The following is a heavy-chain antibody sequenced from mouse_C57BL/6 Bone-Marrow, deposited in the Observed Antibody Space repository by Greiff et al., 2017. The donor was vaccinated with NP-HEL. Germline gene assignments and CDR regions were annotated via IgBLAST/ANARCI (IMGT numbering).Heavy chain of an antibody. V-gene: IGHV1-53*01. CDR3: ASPITTVSYWYFDV. Sequence: QVQLQQPGTELVKPGASVKLSCKASGYTFTSYWMHWVKQRPGQGLEWIGNINPSNGGTNYNEKFKSKATLTVDKSSSTAYMQLSSLTSEDYAVYYCASPITTVSYWYFDVWGTGTTVTVSS. CDR1: GYTFTSYW. J-gene: IGHJ1*03. D-gene: IGHD1-1*01. CDR2: INPSNGGT.